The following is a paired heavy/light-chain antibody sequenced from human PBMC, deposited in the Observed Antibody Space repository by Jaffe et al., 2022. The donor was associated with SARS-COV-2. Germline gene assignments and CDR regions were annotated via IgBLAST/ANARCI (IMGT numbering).Heavy chain of an antibody. Sequence: QVQLLESGPGVVKPSETLSLTCTVSGGSISSYYWSWIRQPPGKGLEWIGHIYSNGGTSYNPSLKSRVTISVDTSKNQFSLKLTSMTAADTALYYCAKFPREDRRGYSFDYWGQGTLVTVSS. J-gene: IGHJ4*02. D-gene: IGHD3-22*01. CDR3: AKFPREDRRGYSFDY. CDR1: GGSISSYY. V-gene: IGHV4-59*01. CDR2: IYSNGGT.
Light chain of an antibody. CDR2: VAS. CDR1: QSINNY. J-gene: IGKJ1*01. V-gene: IGKV1-39*01. CDR3: QQSYSTPRT. Sequence: DIQMTQSPSSLSASVGDRVTITCRASQSINNYLNWYQQRPGKAPKLLIYVASSLQSGVPSRFSGSGSATDFTLTISSLQPEDSATYYCQQSYSTPRTFGQGTKVEIK.